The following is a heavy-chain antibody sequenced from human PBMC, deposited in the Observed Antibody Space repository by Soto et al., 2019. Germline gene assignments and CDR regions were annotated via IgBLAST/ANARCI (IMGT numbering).Heavy chain of an antibody. J-gene: IGHJ4*02. Sequence: EVQLVESGGGLVQPGGSLRLSCLPSGFTFSNYGMNWVRQAPGKGLEWLSYISYSGSSIYYADSVKGRFTISRDNAKNSLYLQMNSLRAEDTAVYYCARGWNTGYIDYWGQGSLVTVSS. V-gene: IGHV3-48*03. CDR1: GFTFSNYG. D-gene: IGHD5-12*01. CDR2: ISYSGSSI. CDR3: ARGWNTGYIDY.